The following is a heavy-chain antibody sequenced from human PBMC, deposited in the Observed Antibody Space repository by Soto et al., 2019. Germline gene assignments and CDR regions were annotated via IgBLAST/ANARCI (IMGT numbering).Heavy chain of an antibody. J-gene: IGHJ6*02. V-gene: IGHV1-46*01. CDR3: ARWAMRDRPSRDYGMDV. Sequence: GASVKVSCKASGYTFTSYYMHWVRQAPGQGLEWMGIINPSGGSTSYAQKFQGRATMTRDTSTSTVYMELSSLRSEDTAVYYCARWAMRDRPSRDYGMDVWGQGTTVTVSS. CDR1: GYTFTSYY. CDR2: INPSGGST. D-gene: IGHD6-6*01.